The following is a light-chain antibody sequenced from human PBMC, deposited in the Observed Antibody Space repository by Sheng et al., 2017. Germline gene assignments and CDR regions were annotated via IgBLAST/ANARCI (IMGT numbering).Light chain of an antibody. CDR2: DAS. V-gene: IGKV3-11*01. J-gene: IGKJ1*01. CDR1: QSVTSY. Sequence: ENVLTQSPATLSLSPGERATLSCRASQSVTSYLAWYQQKPGQAPRLLIFDASNRATGIPARFSGSGSATDFTLTISRVEPEDSAVYYCQQRSNWPSTFGQGTKVTVK. CDR3: QQRSNWPST.